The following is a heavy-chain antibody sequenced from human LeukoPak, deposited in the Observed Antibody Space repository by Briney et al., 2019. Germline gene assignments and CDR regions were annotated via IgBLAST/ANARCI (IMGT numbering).Heavy chain of an antibody. CDR3: VRHRTASDY. J-gene: IGHJ4*02. Sequence: GGSLRLSCAASGFTFSSYWMHWVRQTPGKGLMWVARIKSDGSTIYADSVQGRFTISRDNAKNTVYLQMNSLRVEDTAVYYCVRHRTASDYWGLGALVTVSS. CDR2: IKSDGST. V-gene: IGHV3-74*01. D-gene: IGHD3-16*02. CDR1: GFTFSSYW.